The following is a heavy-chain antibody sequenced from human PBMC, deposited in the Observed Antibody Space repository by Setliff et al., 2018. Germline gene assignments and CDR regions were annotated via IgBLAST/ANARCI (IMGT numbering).Heavy chain of an antibody. J-gene: IGHJ5*02. D-gene: IGHD2-15*01. V-gene: IGHV4-39*01. CDR1: GGSVSNSGFF. CDR2: IYDSGSS. Sequence: LSLTCTVSGGSVSNSGFFWGWLRQAPGKGLEWIGNIYDSGSSNYNASLKSRLIITRDTSKNQISLKLTSVTAADTAVYSCGRGFSRIEGWGNWFDPWGQGILVTVSS. CDR3: GRGFSRIEGWGNWFDP.